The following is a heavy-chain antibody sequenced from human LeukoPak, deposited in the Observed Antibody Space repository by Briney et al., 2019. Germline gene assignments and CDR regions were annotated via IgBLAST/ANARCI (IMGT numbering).Heavy chain of an antibody. CDR2: IIPIFGTA. CDR3: ARGTIFGVADLFYYYYYMDV. D-gene: IGHD3-3*01. CDR1: GGTFSSYA. J-gene: IGHJ6*03. V-gene: IGHV1-69*13. Sequence: ASVKVSCKASGGTFSSYAISWVRQAPGQGLEWMGGIIPIFGTANYAQKFQGRVTITADESTSTAYMELSSLRSEDTAVYYCARGTIFGVADLFYYYYYMDVWGKGTTVTVSS.